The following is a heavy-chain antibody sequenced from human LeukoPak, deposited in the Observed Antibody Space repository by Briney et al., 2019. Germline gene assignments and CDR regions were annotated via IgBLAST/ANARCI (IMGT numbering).Heavy chain of an antibody. Sequence: CTXSGGSISSYYWSWIRQPPGKGLEWIGSIYHSGSTYYNPSLKSRVTISVDTSKNQFSLKLSSVTAADTAVYYCARAXGSGSPYLWXDPWGQGTXVTVSS. D-gene: IGHD1-26*01. CDR2: IYHSGST. CDR1: GGSISSYY. V-gene: IGHV4-59*08. J-gene: IGHJ5*02. CDR3: ARAXGSGSPYLWXDP.